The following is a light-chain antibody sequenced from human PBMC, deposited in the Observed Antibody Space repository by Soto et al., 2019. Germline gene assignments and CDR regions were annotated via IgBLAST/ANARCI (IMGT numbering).Light chain of an antibody. Sequence: EIVLTQSPGTLSLSPGERATLSCRAGQTLSSSYLAWYQQKPGRAPRLLIYGASNRATGIPDRFSGSGSGTDFTLTINRLEPEDFAVYYCQQYGSSPLTFGQGTKVEIK. CDR3: QQYGSSPLT. J-gene: IGKJ1*01. CDR2: GAS. V-gene: IGKV3-20*01. CDR1: QTLSSSY.